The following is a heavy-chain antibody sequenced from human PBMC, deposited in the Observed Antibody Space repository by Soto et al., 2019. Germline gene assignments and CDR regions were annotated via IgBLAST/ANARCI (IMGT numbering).Heavy chain of an antibody. J-gene: IGHJ3*02. CDR2: FDPEDGET. CDR1: GYTLTELS. D-gene: IGHD3-10*01. Sequence: ASVKVSCKVSGYTLTELSMHWVRQAPGKGLEWMGGFDPEDGETIYAQKFQGRVTMTEDTSTDTAYMELSSLRSEDTAVYYCATAAPITKAFEIWGQGTMVTVSS. CDR3: ATAAPITKAFEI. V-gene: IGHV1-24*01.